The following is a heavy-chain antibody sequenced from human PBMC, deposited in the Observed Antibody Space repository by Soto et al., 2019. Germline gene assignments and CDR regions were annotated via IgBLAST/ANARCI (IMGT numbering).Heavy chain of an antibody. CDR3: ARASCSGGSCYSDAFDI. CDR2: IYPGDSDT. V-gene: IGHV5-51*01. D-gene: IGHD2-15*01. J-gene: IGHJ3*02. CDR1: GYSFTSYW. Sequence: HRESLKISCKGSGYSFTSYWIGWVRQMPGKGLEWMGIIYPGDSDTRYSPSFQGQVTISADKSISTAYLQWSSLKASDTAMYYCARASCSGGSCYSDAFDIWGQGTMVTVSS.